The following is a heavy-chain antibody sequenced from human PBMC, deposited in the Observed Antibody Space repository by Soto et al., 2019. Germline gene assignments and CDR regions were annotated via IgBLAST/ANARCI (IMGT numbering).Heavy chain of an antibody. D-gene: IGHD6-25*01. CDR1: GDSVSSNSAA. CDR3: VRWGHDAATFDI. V-gene: IGHV6-1*01. Sequence: QAQLQQSGPGLVKPSQALSVTCAISGDSVSSNSAAWSWVRQSPSRGLEWLGRTYYRSKWINEYAVSVKGRITISPDTSKNQFSLQLSSVTPEDTAVYYCVRWGHDAATFDIWGQGTMVTVSS. J-gene: IGHJ3*02. CDR2: TYYRSKWIN.